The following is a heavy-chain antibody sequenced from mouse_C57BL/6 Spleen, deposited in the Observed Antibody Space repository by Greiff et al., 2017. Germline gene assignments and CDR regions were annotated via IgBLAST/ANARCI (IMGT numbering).Heavy chain of an antibody. CDR3: SLDSSGYGLYFEY. V-gene: IGHV14-2*01. D-gene: IGHD3-2*02. CDR2: IDPEDGVT. CDR1: GFNIKVYY. J-gene: IGHJ2*01. Sequence: EVQLQQSGAELVKPGASVKLSCTASGFNIKVYYMHWVKQRTEQGLAWIGRIDPEDGVTKYAPKFQGKATIPADTYSNTAYLQLSSLTSEDTAVYYCSLDSSGYGLYFEYWGQGTTLKVSS.